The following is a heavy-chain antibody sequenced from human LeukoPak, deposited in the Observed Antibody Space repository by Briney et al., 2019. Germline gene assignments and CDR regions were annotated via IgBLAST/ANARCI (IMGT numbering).Heavy chain of an antibody. Sequence: KPSETLSLTCTVSGDSISSGDYHWSWIRQSPGKGLEWIGYIYYSGSTNYKPSLKSRVTISVDTSKNQFSLKLSSVTAADTAVYYCARPPVPITMIVVVTYFDYWGQGTLVTVSS. CDR3: ARPPVPITMIVVVTYFDY. CDR2: IYYSGST. J-gene: IGHJ4*02. V-gene: IGHV4-61*08. CDR1: GDSISSGDYH. D-gene: IGHD3-22*01.